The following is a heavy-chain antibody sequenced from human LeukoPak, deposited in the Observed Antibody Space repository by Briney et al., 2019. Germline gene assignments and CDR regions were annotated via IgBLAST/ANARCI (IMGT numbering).Heavy chain of an antibody. CDR2: ISYDGSNK. D-gene: IGHD5-18*01. CDR3: ARARGYSYWALVG. CDR1: GFTFSSYA. J-gene: IGHJ4*02. V-gene: IGHV3-30-3*01. Sequence: GGSLRLSCAASGFTFSSYAMHWVRQAPGKGLEWVAVISYDGSNKYYADSVKGRFTISRDNSKNTLYLQMNSLRAEDTAVYSCARARGYSYWALVGWGQGTLVTVSS.